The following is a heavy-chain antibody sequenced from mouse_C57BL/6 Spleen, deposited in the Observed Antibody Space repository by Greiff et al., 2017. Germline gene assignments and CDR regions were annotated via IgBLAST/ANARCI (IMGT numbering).Heavy chain of an antibody. CDR2: IDPETGGT. Sequence: VKLQESGAELVRPGASVTLSCKASGYTFTDYEMHWVKQTPVHGLEWIGAIDPETGGTAYNQKFKGKAILTADKSSSTAYLELRSLTSEDSAVYYCTRDYYGSMDYWGQGTSVTVSS. V-gene: IGHV1-15*01. D-gene: IGHD1-1*01. CDR1: GYTFTDYE. J-gene: IGHJ4*01. CDR3: TRDYYGSMDY.